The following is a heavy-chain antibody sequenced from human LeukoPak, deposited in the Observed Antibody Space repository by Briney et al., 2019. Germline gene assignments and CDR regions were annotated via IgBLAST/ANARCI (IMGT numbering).Heavy chain of an antibody. CDR1: GFTFSSYG. V-gene: IGHV3-30*18. Sequence: GGSLRLSCAASGFTFSSYGMHWVRQAPGKGLEWVAVISYDGSNKYYADSVKGRFTISRDNSKNTLYLQMNSLRAEDTAVYYCANGIGYCSSTSCSPFDYWGRGTLVTVSS. CDR3: ANGIGYCSSTSCSPFDY. J-gene: IGHJ4*02. CDR2: ISYDGSNK. D-gene: IGHD2-2*01.